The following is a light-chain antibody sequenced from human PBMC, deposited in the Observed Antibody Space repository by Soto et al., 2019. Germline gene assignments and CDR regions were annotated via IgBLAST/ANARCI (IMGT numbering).Light chain of an antibody. CDR2: EVN. Sequence: QSAMTQPPSASGSPGESVAISCTGTSSDVGGYNYVSWYQQHPGKAPKLMIYEVNKRPSGVPDRFSGSKSGNTASLTVSRVQAEDEADYYSGSYAGSCSVVGSGTKVTVL. CDR1: SSDVGGYNY. V-gene: IGLV2-8*01. J-gene: IGLJ1*01. CDR3: GSYAGSCSV.